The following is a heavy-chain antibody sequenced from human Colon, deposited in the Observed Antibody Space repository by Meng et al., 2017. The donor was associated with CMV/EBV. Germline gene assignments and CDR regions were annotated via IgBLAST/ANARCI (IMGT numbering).Heavy chain of an antibody. Sequence: QVQLVQSGAEVKEPGASVKVSCETSGYTFNGYFMHWVRQAPGQGLEWMGWINPVTGDTSYAQKFQVRVTMTRDTSISTAYMELSSLRSDDTVAYYCATFGGDFDYWGQGTLVTVSS. CDR3: ATFGGDFDY. CDR2: INPVTGDT. D-gene: IGHD3-3*01. J-gene: IGHJ4*02. V-gene: IGHV1-2*02. CDR1: GYTFNGYF.